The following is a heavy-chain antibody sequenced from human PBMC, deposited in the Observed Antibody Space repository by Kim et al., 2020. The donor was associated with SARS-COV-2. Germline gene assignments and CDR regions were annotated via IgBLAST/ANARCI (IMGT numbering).Heavy chain of an antibody. CDR2: KHSGST. D-gene: IGHD4-4*01. J-gene: IGHJ4*02. CDR3: ARGYIF. V-gene: IGHV4-34*01. Sequence: KHSGSTNYNPSLKSRVTISVDTSKNQFSLKLSSVTAADTAVYYCARGYIFWGQGTLVTVSS.